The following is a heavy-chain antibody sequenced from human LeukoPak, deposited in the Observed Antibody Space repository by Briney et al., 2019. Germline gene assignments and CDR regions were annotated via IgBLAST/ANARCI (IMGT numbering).Heavy chain of an antibody. V-gene: IGHV3-53*01. Sequence: GGSLRLSCAVSGFSVSSNYINWVRQAPGKGLEWVSIIYTDGATFYSGSVRGRFTISRDNSKNTLYLQMNSLRAEDTAVYYCAKENTIYGHYYDSSGYSPLGYWGQGTLVTVSS. J-gene: IGHJ4*02. CDR1: GFSVSSNY. CDR3: AKENTIYGHYYDSSGYSPLGY. CDR2: IYTDGAT. D-gene: IGHD3-22*01.